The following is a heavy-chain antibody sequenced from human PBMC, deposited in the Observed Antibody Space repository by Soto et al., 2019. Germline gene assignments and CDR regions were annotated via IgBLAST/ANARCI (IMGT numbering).Heavy chain of an antibody. CDR3: ARHGPTAYCGGDCYVFDY. Sequence: GESLKISCKGSGYSFTSYWIGWVRQMPGKGLEWMGIIYPGDSDTRYSPSFQGQVTISADKSISTAYLQWSSLKASDTAMYYCARHGPTAYCGGDCYVFDYWGQGTLVTVSS. J-gene: IGHJ4*02. CDR2: IYPGDSDT. CDR1: GYSFTSYW. V-gene: IGHV5-51*01. D-gene: IGHD2-21*02.